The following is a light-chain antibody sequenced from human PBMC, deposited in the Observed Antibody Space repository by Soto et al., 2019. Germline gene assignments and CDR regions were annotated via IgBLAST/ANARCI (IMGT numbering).Light chain of an antibody. CDR1: SRDVGGYNF. Sequence: QSALTQPASVSGSPGQSITISCTGTSRDVGGYNFVSWYQQHPGKAPKLMIYDVSHRPSGVSNRFSGSKSANTASLTISGLQAEDEAHYHCSSYTCIGTQVFGGGTKLTVL. CDR2: DVS. V-gene: IGLV2-14*01. J-gene: IGLJ2*01. CDR3: SSYTCIGTQV.